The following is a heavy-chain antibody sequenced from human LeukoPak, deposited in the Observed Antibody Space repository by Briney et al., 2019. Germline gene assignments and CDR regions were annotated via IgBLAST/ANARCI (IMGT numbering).Heavy chain of an antibody. D-gene: IGHD7-27*01. J-gene: IGHJ4*02. CDR3: AKEPTGDKSFDS. Sequence: SETLSLTCTLSGASISRTTYYWGWFRQPPGKGLEWIATMFYSGYTYYNPSLKSRVTISIGTSENQVSLKLSFVTAADTALYYCAKEPTGDKSFDSWGQGTLVTVSS. CDR1: GASISRTTYY. CDR2: MFYSGYT. V-gene: IGHV4-39*07.